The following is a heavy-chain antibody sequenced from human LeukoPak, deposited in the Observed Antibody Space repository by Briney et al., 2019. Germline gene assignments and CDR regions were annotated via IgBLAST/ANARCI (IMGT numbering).Heavy chain of an antibody. CDR3: AKGITIFGVVIRYYYYMDV. CDR1: GFTFSSYG. CDR2: IRYDGSNK. D-gene: IGHD3-3*01. Sequence: PGGSLRLSCAASGFTFSSYGMHWVRQAPGKGLEWVAFIRYDGSNKYYADSVKGRFTISGDNSKNTLYLQMNSLRAEDTAVYYCAKGITIFGVVIRYYYYMDVWGKGTTVTVSS. V-gene: IGHV3-30*02. J-gene: IGHJ6*03.